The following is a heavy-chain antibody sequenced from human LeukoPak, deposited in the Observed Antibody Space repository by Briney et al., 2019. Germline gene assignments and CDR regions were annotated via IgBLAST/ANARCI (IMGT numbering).Heavy chain of an antibody. CDR1: NYTFTNYG. CDR3: ARDVRYFDWLFPDSPYYFDY. V-gene: IGHV1-18*01. D-gene: IGHD3-9*01. CDR2: ISAYNGNT. J-gene: IGHJ4*02. Sequence: GASVKVSCKASNYTFTNYGISWVRQAPGQGLEWMGWISAYNGNTNYAQKLQGRVTMTTDTSTSTAYMELRSLRSDDTAVYYCARDVRYFDWLFPDSPYYFDYWGQGTLVTVSS.